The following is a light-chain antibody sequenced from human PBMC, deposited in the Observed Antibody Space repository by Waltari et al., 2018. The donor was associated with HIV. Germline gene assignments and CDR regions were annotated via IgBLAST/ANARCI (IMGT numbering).Light chain of an antibody. Sequence: QSVLTQPPSASGTPGQRVTISCSGDSSHIGSYYVYWFQQLPGTAPKLLLYNNNQRPSGVPDRFSGAKSGTSASLAISGLRAEDEADYYCAAWTDSLRAVVFGGGTKLSVL. J-gene: IGLJ2*01. V-gene: IGLV1-47*01. CDR2: NNN. CDR3: AAWTDSLRAVV. CDR1: SSHIGSYY.